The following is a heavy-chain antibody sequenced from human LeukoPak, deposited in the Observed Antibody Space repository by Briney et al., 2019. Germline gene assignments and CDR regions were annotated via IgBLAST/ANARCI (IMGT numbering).Heavy chain of an antibody. V-gene: IGHV3-21*01. CDR3: ARGGCSGGSCYHRYYFDY. CDR1: GFTFSSYS. CDR2: ISSSSSYI. Sequence: GGSLRLSCAASGFTFSSYSMNWVRQAPGKGLEWVSSISSSSSYIYYADSVKGRFTISRDNAKNSLYLQMNSLRAEDTAVYYCARGGCSGGSCYHRYYFDYWGQGTLVTVSS. J-gene: IGHJ4*02. D-gene: IGHD2-15*01.